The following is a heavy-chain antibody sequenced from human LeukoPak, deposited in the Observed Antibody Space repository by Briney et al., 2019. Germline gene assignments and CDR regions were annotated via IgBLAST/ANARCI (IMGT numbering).Heavy chain of an antibody. J-gene: IGHJ4*02. D-gene: IGHD5-24*01. CDR2: IKSKTDGGTT. V-gene: IGHV3-15*01. Sequence: PGGSLRLSCAASGFTFSNAWMSWVRQAPGKGLEWVGRIKSKTDGGTTDYAEPVKGRFTISRDDSKNTLYLQMNSLKTEDTAVYYCTTERGRWLRASWGQGTLVTVSS. CDR1: GFTFSNAW. CDR3: TTERGRWLRAS.